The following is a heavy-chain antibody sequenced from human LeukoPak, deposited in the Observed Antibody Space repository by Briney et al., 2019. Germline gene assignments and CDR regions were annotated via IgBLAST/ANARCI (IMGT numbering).Heavy chain of an antibody. CDR1: GGSISSYY. J-gene: IGHJ5*02. Sequence: SETLSLTCTVSGGSISSYYWSWIRQPSGKGLEWIGYIYYSGSTNYNPSLKSRVTISVDTSKNQFSLKLSSVTAADTAVYYCAREVGVAAAGTGHYWFDPWGQGTLVTVSS. CDR3: AREVGVAAAGTGHYWFDP. V-gene: IGHV4-59*01. D-gene: IGHD6-13*01. CDR2: IYYSGST.